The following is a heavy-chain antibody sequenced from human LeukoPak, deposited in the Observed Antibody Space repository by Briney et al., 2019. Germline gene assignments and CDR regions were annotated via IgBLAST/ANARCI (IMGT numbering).Heavy chain of an antibody. CDR3: ARGPIQPVREWECYFDY. V-gene: IGHV4-34*01. CDR1: GGSFSGYY. Sequence: PSETLSLTCAVYGGSFSGYYWSWIRQPPGKGLEWIGEINHGGSTNSNPSLKSRGNISVDTSKNQFSLKLSSVTAADTAVYYCARGPIQPVREWECYFDYWGQGTLVTVSS. J-gene: IGHJ4*02. CDR2: INHGGST. D-gene: IGHD1-26*01.